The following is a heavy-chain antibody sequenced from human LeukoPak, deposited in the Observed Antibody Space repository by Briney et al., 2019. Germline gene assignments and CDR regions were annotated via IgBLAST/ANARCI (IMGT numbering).Heavy chain of an antibody. Sequence: GASVKVSCKASGYTFTNYDINWVRQATGQGLEWMGYKNPNSGNSAYAQKFQGRVTITTDAPITTAYMELSGLRSEETALYYCAREGLDYWGQGTLVTVSS. V-gene: IGHV1-8*01. J-gene: IGHJ4*02. CDR1: GYTFTNYD. CDR3: AREGLDY. CDR2: KNPNSGNS.